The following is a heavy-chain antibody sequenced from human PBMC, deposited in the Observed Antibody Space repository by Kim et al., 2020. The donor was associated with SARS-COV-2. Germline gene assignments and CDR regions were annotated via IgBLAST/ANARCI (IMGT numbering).Heavy chain of an antibody. CDR1: GYSFTSYW. V-gene: IGHV5-10-1*01. D-gene: IGHD3-22*01. Sequence: GESLKISCKGSGYSFTSYWISWVRQMPGKGLEWMGRIDPSDSYTNYSPSFQGHVTISADKSISTAYLQWSSLKASDTAMYYCARHPDYYDSSGYSNQPHWGQGTLVTVSS. CDR2: IDPSDSYT. CDR3: ARHPDYYDSSGYSNQPH. J-gene: IGHJ1*01.